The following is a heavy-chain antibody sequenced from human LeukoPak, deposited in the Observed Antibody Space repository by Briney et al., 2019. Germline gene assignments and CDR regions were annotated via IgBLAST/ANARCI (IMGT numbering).Heavy chain of an antibody. Sequence: SETLSLTCTVSGGSISSHYWSWIRQPPGKGLEWIGYIYYSGSTNYNPSLKSRVTISVDTSKNQFSLKLSSVTAADTAVYYCARLVRGGYGDYGPLYYFDYWGQGTLVTVSS. CDR2: IYYSGST. D-gene: IGHD4-17*01. J-gene: IGHJ4*02. CDR3: ARLVRGGYGDYGPLYYFDY. CDR1: GGSISSHY. V-gene: IGHV4-59*08.